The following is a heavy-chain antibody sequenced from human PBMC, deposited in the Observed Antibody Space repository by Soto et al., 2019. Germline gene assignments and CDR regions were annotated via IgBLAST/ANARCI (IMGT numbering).Heavy chain of an antibody. CDR3: ARNCGDSDAFDI. CDR2: IYYSGST. Sequence: QVQLQESGPGLVKPSETLSLTCTVSGGSISSYYWSWIRQPPGKGLEWIGYIYYSGSTNYNPSLKSRVTISVDTSKNQFYLKLSSVTAADTAVYYCARNCGDSDAFDIWGQGTMVTVSS. CDR1: GGSISSYY. V-gene: IGHV4-59*01. J-gene: IGHJ3*02. D-gene: IGHD4-17*01.